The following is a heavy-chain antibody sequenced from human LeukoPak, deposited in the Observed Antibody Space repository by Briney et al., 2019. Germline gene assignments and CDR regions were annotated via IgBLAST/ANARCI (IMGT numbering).Heavy chain of an antibody. D-gene: IGHD2-8*01. CDR3: ARGETQCMDY. V-gene: IGHV1-18*01. Sequence: ASVKVSCKPSGYSENFYGITWVRQVAGQGLEWMGWISAQHGQTEYAPNSQDRVTMTTDTYTNTAYMELRSLRSDDTAVYYCARGETQCMDYWGQGTLVTVSS. CDR2: ISAQHGQT. CDR1: GYSENFYG. J-gene: IGHJ4*02.